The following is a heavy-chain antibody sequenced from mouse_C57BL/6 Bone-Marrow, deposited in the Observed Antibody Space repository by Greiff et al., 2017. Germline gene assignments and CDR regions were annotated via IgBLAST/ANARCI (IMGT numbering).Heavy chain of an antibody. CDR1: GYTFTSYG. Sequence: VHLVESGAELARPGASVKLSCKASGYTFTSYGISWVKQRTGRGLEWIGEIYPRSGNTYYNEKFKGKATLTADKSSSTAYMELRSLTSEDSAVYFCAREGAPFAYWGQGTLVTVSA. J-gene: IGHJ3*01. V-gene: IGHV1-81*01. CDR2: IYPRSGNT. CDR3: AREGAPFAY.